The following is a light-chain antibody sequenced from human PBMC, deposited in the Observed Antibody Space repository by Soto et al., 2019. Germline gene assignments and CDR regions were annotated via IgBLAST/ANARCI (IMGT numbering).Light chain of an antibody. CDR2: ATS. CDR1: QGISNW. J-gene: IGKJ2*01. V-gene: IGKV1-12*01. CDR3: QQANSFPYT. Sequence: DIQMTQSPSSVSASVGDRVTITCRASQGISNWLAWYQQKAGKAPKLLIYATSTLQSGVPSRFRGSGSGTEFTLTISSLQPEDVATYYCQQANSFPYTFGQGNKLEIK.